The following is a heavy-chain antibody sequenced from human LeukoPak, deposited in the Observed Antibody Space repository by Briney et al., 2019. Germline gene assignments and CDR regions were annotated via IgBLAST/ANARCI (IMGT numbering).Heavy chain of an antibody. D-gene: IGHD3-10*01. Sequence: SETLSLTCAVYGGSFSGYYWSWIRQPPGKGLEWIGEINHSGSTNYNPSLKSRVTISVNTSKNQFSLKLSSVTAADTAVYYCARATPYYYGSGSPSYYYYGMDVWGQGTTVTVSS. V-gene: IGHV4-34*01. J-gene: IGHJ6*02. CDR1: GGSFSGYY. CDR3: ARATPYYYGSGSPSYYYYGMDV. CDR2: INHSGST.